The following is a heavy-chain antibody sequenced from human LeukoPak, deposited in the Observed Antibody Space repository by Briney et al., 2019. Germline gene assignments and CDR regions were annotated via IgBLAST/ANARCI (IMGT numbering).Heavy chain of an antibody. D-gene: IGHD3-10*01. CDR3: ARGSGAYFDY. J-gene: IGHJ4*02. V-gene: IGHV3-23*01. CDR2: ISGSGGTM. Sequence: PGRSLRLSCAASGFTFSSYGMHWVRQAPGKGLEWVSAISGSGGTMLYADSVKGRFTISRDNSRNTVSLQMNSLRAEDTAIYYCARGSGAYFDYWGLGTLVIVSS. CDR1: GFTFSSYG.